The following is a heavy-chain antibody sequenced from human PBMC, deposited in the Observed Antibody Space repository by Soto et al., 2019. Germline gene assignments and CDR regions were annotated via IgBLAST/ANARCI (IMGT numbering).Heavy chain of an antibody. J-gene: IGHJ4*02. D-gene: IGHD2-8*01. V-gene: IGHV3-72*01. Sequence: GGSLRLSCAASRLTFSSYAMSWVRQAPGKGLEWVGRARNKVSSYTTAYAASVKGRFTISRDDSKNSLYLQMNSLKTEDTAVYFCARLMGTSFDFWGQGTLVTVSS. CDR1: RLTFSSYA. CDR3: ARLMGTSFDF. CDR2: ARNKVSSYTT.